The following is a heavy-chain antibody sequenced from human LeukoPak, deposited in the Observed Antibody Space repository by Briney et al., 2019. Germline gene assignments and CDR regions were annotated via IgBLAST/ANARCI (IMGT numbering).Heavy chain of an antibody. J-gene: IGHJ4*01. CDR3: ARDRGAYCGGDCYLGFDY. CDR2: IAGSSGYI. Sequence: GGSLRLSCAASGFTFSSYTMNWVRQAQGKGLEWVSSIAGSSGYISYADSVKGRFTISRDNAKKSLYLQMTSLTAEDTAVYYCARDRGAYCGGDCYLGFDYWGRGTLVTVSS. D-gene: IGHD2-21*02. V-gene: IGHV3-21*01. CDR1: GFTFSSYT.